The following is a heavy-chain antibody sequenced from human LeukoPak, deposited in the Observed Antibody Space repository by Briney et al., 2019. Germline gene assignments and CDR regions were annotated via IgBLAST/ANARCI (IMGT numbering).Heavy chain of an antibody. J-gene: IGHJ3*02. CDR1: GGSFSGYY. CDR2: INHSGST. V-gene: IGHV4-34*01. CDR3: ARVGYDILTGYYRRRSLDAFDI. Sequence: SETLSLTCAVYGGSFSGYYWSWIRQPPGKGLEWIGEINHSGSTNYNPSLKSRVTISVDTSKNQFSLKLSSVTAADTAVYYCARVGYDILTGYYRRRSLDAFDIWGQGTMVTVSS. D-gene: IGHD3-9*01.